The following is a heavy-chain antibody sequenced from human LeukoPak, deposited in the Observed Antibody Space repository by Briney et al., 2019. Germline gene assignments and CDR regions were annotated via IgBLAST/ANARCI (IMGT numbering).Heavy chain of an antibody. D-gene: IGHD2-15*01. J-gene: IGHJ6*03. CDR2: IIPILGIA. Sequence: ASVKVSCKASGGTFSSYAISWVRQAPGQGLEWMGRIIPILGIANYAQKFQGRVTITADKATSPAYMELSSLRSEDTAVYYCARGSTESGGSALYYYYYMDVWGKGTTVTVSS. V-gene: IGHV1-69*04. CDR1: GGTFSSYA. CDR3: ARGSTESGGSALYYYYYMDV.